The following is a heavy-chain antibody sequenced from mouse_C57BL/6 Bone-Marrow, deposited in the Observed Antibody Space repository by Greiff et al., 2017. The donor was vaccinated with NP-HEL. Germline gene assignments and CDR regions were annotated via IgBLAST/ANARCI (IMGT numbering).Heavy chain of an antibody. J-gene: IGHJ1*03. CDR3: ARKYWYFDV. Sequence: VQLQQSGAELVRPGTSVKVSCKASGYAFTTYLIEWVKQRPGQGLEWIGVINPGSGGTNYNEKFKGKATLTADKSSSTAYMQLSSLTSEDSAVYFCARKYWYFDVWGTGTTVTVSS. V-gene: IGHV1-54*01. CDR2: INPGSGGT. CDR1: GYAFTTYL.